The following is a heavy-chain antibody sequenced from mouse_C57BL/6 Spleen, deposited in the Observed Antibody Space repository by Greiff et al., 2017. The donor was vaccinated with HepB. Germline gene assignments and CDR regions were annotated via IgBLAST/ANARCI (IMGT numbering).Heavy chain of an antibody. D-gene: IGHD1-1*01. CDR2: ISSGGSYT. Sequence: DVQLVESGGDLVKPGGSLKLSCAASGFTFSSYGMSWVRQTPDKRLEWVATISSGGSYTYYPDSVKGRFTISRDNAKNTLYLQMSSLKSEDTAMYYCARHDYGSSYWYFDVWGTGTTVTVSS. CDR1: GFTFSSYG. V-gene: IGHV5-6*01. CDR3: ARHDYGSSYWYFDV. J-gene: IGHJ1*03.